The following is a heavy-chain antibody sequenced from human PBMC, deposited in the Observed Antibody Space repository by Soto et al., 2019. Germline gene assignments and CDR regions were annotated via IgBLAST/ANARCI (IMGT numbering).Heavy chain of an antibody. CDR1: GYSFITYD. CDR2: MNPTGGRT. V-gene: IGHV1-8*01. J-gene: IGHJ5*02. CDR3: TRVPASLVP. Sequence: QVQLVQSGAEVRKPGASVKVSCKASGYSFITYDINWVRQAAGQGLEWMGWMNPTGGRTGCAQKYDGRLTMTMDTSSRPAYMELSSLTSDDTAVYYCTRVPASLVPWGQGTLVTVSS.